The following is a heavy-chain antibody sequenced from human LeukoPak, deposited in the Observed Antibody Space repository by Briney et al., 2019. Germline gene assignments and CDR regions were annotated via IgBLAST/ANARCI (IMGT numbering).Heavy chain of an antibody. V-gene: IGHV3-7*01. CDR1: GFTFSSYW. Sequence: PGGSLRLSCAASGFTFSSYWMSWVRQAPGKGLEWVASIKRDGSVKKYVDSVQGRFTVSRDNTKNLLYLQMNSLRADDTAVYYCARLSGDITVLDLWGQGTLVTVSS. CDR2: IKRDGSVK. D-gene: IGHD1-20*01. CDR3: ARLSGDITVLDL. J-gene: IGHJ4*02.